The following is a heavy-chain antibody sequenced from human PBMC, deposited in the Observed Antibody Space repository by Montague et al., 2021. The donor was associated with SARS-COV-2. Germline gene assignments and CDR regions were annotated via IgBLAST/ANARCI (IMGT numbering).Heavy chain of an antibody. V-gene: IGHV1-18*01. CDR1: GYTFTSYG. CDR2: ISAYNGNT. J-gene: IGHJ3*02. CDR3: ARGFDYGDYPDAFDI. D-gene: IGHD4-17*01. Sequence: SVKVSCKASGYTFTSYGISLVRQAPGHGLEWMGWISAYNGNTNYAQKLQGRVTMTTDTSTSTAYMELRSLRSDDTAVYYCARGFDYGDYPDAFDIWGQGTMVTVSS.